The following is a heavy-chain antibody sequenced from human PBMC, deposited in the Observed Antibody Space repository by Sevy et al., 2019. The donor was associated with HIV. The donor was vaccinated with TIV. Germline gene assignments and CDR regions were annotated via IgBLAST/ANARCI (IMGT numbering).Heavy chain of an antibody. V-gene: IGHV3-7*01. CDR3: ARGSFCSSASCYSGGYHY. Sequence: GGSLRLSCAASEFTFSSYWMSWVRQAPGKGLEWVANIKQDGSEKYYVDSVKGRFTISRDNAKNSLYLQMNSLRAEDTAVYYCARGSFCSSASCYSGGYHYWGQGTLVTVSS. CDR2: IKQDGSEK. D-gene: IGHD2-2*01. J-gene: IGHJ4*02. CDR1: EFTFSSYW.